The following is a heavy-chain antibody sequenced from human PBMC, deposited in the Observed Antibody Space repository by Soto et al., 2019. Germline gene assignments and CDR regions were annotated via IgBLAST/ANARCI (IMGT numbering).Heavy chain of an antibody. CDR1: GFTFSSYA. Sequence: GGSLRLSCAASGFTFSSYAMSWVRQAPGKGLEWVSAISGSGGSTYYADSVKGRFTISRDNSKNTPYLQMNSLRAEDTAVYYCAKADIDLVVXAYYFDYWGQGTLVTVSS. CDR3: AKADIDLVVXAYYFDY. D-gene: IGHD2-15*01. V-gene: IGHV3-23*01. J-gene: IGHJ4*02. CDR2: ISGSGGST.